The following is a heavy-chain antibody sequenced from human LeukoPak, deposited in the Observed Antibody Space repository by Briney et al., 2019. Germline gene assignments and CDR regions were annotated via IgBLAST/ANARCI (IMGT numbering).Heavy chain of an antibody. Sequence: TSETLSLTCAVSGYSISNDYYWGWVRQPPGKGLEWIGNIYHSGSTYKNPSLKSRLTMSLDTSKNQFSLKLISVTAADTAVYYCAIAGYWGQGTLVTVSS. CDR3: AIAGY. CDR1: GYSISNDYY. J-gene: IGHJ4*02. CDR2: IYHSGST. D-gene: IGHD6-13*01. V-gene: IGHV4-38-2*01.